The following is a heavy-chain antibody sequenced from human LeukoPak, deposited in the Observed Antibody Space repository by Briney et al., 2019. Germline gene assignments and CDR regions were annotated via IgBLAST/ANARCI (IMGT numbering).Heavy chain of an antibody. CDR3: AKGTYGTFDY. V-gene: IGHV3-23*01. J-gene: IGHJ4*02. Sequence: PGGSLRLSCAASGFTFSDYAMSWVRQAPEKGLEWVSGVSGSGSNTYYADSVKGRFTISRDNSKNTLYLQMNSLRAEDTAVYYCAKGTYGTFDYWGQGTLVTVSS. D-gene: IGHD4-17*01. CDR1: GFTFSDYA. CDR2: VSGSGSNT.